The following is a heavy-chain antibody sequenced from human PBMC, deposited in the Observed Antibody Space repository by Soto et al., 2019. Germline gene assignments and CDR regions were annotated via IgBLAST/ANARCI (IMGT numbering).Heavy chain of an antibody. J-gene: IGHJ6*02. CDR2: IKQDGSEK. CDR3: ARFYYDSSGYLPSPYYYYYGMDV. V-gene: IGHV3-7*01. D-gene: IGHD3-22*01. CDR1: GFTFGNHW. Sequence: GGSLRLSCAVSGFTFGNHWMTWVRQAPGKGLEFLANIKQDGSEKYYVDSVKGRFTISRDNAKNSLYLQMNSLRAEDTAVYYCARFYYDSSGYLPSPYYYYYGMDVWGQGTTVTV.